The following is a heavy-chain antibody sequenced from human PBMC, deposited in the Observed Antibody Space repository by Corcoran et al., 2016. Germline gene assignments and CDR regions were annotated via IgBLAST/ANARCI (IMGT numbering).Heavy chain of an antibody. CDR3: ARDTVGDYFGYQFDP. D-gene: IGHD4-17*01. Sequence: QVQLVQSGAEVKKPGSSVKVSCKASGGTFSSYAISWVRQAPGQGLEWMGGIIPIFGTANYAQKFQGRVTITAYESTSTAYMELSSLRSEYTAVYSCARDTVGDYFGYQFDPWGQGTLVTVSS. J-gene: IGHJ5*02. CDR1: GGTFSSYA. V-gene: IGHV1-69*01. CDR2: IIPIFGTA.